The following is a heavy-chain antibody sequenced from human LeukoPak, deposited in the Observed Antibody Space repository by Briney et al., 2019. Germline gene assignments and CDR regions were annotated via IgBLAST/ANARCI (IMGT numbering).Heavy chain of an antibody. V-gene: IGHV4-39*07. CDR1: GGSISSSNYY. CDR2: IYYSGSA. J-gene: IGHJ5*02. Sequence: SETLSLTCIVSGGSISSSNYYWGWIRQPPGKGLEWIGNIYYSGSAYYNPSLKSRVTISIDTSKNQFSLKLSSVAAADTAVYYCARPYYYDSRIDPWGQGILVTVSS. D-gene: IGHD3-22*01. CDR3: ARPYYYDSRIDP.